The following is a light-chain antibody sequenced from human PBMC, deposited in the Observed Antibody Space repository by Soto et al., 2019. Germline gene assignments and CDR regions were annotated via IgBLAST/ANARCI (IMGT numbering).Light chain of an antibody. J-gene: IGLJ2*01. CDR3: QVWDSSSDNAV. Sequence: SYELTQPPSVSVAPGETARISCGGDNIGSKRVHWYQKKPGQAHVVVIDYDDDRPSGIPERISGSNSGNTATLTISRVEAGDEADYYCQVWDSSSDNAVFGGGTKLTVL. CDR2: YDD. CDR1: NIGSKR. V-gene: IGLV3-21*04.